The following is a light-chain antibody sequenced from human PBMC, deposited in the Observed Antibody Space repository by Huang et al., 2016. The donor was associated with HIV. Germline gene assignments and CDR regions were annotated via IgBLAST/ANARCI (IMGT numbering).Light chain of an antibody. CDR1: QSISSS. V-gene: IGKV1-39*01. Sequence: DIQMTQSPSYLSASVGDRVTITCRASQSISSSLNWYQQKPGKVPKPLIYAASSLQSGAPSRFSGSGSGTDFTLTISSLQPEDFATYYCQQSYGTPYTFGQGTKLEIK. CDR2: AAS. J-gene: IGKJ2*01. CDR3: QQSYGTPYT.